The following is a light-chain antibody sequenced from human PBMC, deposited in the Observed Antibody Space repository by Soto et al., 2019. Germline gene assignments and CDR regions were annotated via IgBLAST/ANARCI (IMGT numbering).Light chain of an antibody. CDR1: SSDVGTYDA. CDR2: EVT. V-gene: IGLV2-23*02. J-gene: IGLJ3*02. CDR3: YSYAGGTIWV. Sequence: QSPLTQPSSVYGSPGQSITISCIGTSSDVGTYDAVSWYQQHPGKAPKLFLYEVTKRPSGVSSRSSGYKYGSTASLTISGLQAEDEADYYCYSYAGGTIWVFGGGTKVTV.